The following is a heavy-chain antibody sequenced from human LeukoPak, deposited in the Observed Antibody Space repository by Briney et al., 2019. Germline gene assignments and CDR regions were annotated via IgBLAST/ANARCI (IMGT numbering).Heavy chain of an antibody. CDR3: ARASVAGNRGFDY. Sequence: SETLSLTCSASGGSISSSSYYWGWIRQPPGKGLEWIGYIYYSGSTNYNPSLKSRVTISVDTSKNQFSLKLSSVTAADTAVYYCARASVAGNRGFDYWGQGTLVTVSS. D-gene: IGHD6-19*01. V-gene: IGHV4-61*05. J-gene: IGHJ4*02. CDR1: GGSISSSSYY. CDR2: IYYSGST.